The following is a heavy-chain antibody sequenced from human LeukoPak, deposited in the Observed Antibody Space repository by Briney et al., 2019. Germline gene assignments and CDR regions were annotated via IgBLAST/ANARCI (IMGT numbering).Heavy chain of an antibody. Sequence: QPGGSLRLSCVASGFTFSSYWMSWVRQAPGKGLEWVANIKQDGSEKYHVDSEKGRFTISRDNAKNSLYLQMNSLRAEDTAVYYCARRYFDSWGQGTLVTVSS. CDR2: IKQDGSEK. CDR1: GFTFSSYW. CDR3: ARRYFDS. J-gene: IGHJ4*02. V-gene: IGHV3-7*01.